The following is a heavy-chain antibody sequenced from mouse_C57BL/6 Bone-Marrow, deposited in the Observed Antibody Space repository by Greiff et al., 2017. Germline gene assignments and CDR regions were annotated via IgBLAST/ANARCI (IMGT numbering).Heavy chain of an antibody. J-gene: IGHJ2*01. CDR3: TMVYYYGSSPYYFGN. CDR1: GFNIKDDY. V-gene: IGHV14-4*01. CDR2: IDPENGDT. Sequence: VQLQQSGAELVRPGASVKLSCTASGFNIKDDYMHWVKQRPEQGLEWIGWIDPENGDTEYASKFQGQATIPADTSSNTAYQQLSSLTAEDTAVYYCTMVYYYGSSPYYFGNRGQGTTLTV. D-gene: IGHD1-1*01.